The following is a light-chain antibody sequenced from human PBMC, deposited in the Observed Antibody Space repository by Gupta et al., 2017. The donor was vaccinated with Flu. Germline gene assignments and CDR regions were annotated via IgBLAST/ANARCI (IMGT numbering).Light chain of an antibody. J-gene: IGKJ3*01. CDR1: QSIRNW. Sequence: SPLSASVGDRVTITCRASQSIRNWLAWWHQKPGQAPRLLINKATNLESGVPSRFSGSDYGTEFILTINNRQPDDFGLYYCQQYNSYTKFVFGHGTKVDI. CDR2: KAT. CDR3: QQYNSYTKFV. V-gene: IGKV1-5*03.